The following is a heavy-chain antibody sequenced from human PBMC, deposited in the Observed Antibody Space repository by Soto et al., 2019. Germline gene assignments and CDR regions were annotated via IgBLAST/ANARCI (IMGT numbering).Heavy chain of an antibody. V-gene: IGHV4-59*08. D-gene: IGHD3-9*01. CDR2: IYYSGST. J-gene: IGHJ6*03. CDR3: ARTVLGPDLLADSFVDYYYYMDV. CDR1: AGSISSYY. Sequence: PSETLSLTCTVSAGSISSYYWSGIRQPPGKGLEWIGYIYYSGSTSYNPSLKRRVTFSADSSRGQFSLRLNSVTAADTAVYYCARTVLGPDLLADSFVDYYYYMDVWGQGTTVTVSS.